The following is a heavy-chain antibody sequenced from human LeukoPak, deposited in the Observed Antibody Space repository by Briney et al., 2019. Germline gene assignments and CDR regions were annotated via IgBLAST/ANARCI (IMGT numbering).Heavy chain of an antibody. Sequence: ASVKVSCKASGYTFTSYGISWVRQAPGQGLEWMGWISAYNGNTNYAQKFQGRVTMTRDTSISTAYMELSRLRSDDTAVYYCAREGGDYQFDYWGQGTLVTVSS. J-gene: IGHJ4*02. V-gene: IGHV1-18*01. D-gene: IGHD4-17*01. CDR1: GYTFTSYG. CDR2: ISAYNGNT. CDR3: AREGGDYQFDY.